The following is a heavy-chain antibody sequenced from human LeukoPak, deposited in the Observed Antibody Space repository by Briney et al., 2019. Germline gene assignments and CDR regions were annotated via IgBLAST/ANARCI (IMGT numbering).Heavy chain of an antibody. CDR3: ARGGGNGGGWVGHYYYMDV. CDR1: GVSLSSGSYF. Sequence: SETLSLTCTVSGVSLSSGSYFWSWIRQPAGKGLEWIGRIYAGGSTSYNPSLKSRVTISVDTSTNQFSLNLRSVTAADTAVYYCARGGGNGGGWVGHYYYMDVWGKGTTVTVSS. J-gene: IGHJ6*03. D-gene: IGHD4-23*01. V-gene: IGHV4-61*02. CDR2: IYAGGST.